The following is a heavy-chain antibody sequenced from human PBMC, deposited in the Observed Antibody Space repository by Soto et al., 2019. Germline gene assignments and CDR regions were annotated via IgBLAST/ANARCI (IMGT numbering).Heavy chain of an antibody. CDR2: IYYSGST. CDR3: ARSIDP. CDR1: GGSISSGGYY. V-gene: IGHV4-31*03. J-gene: IGHJ5*02. Sequence: QVQLQESGPGLVKPSQTLSLTCTVSGGSISSGGYYWSWIRQHPGKGLEWIGYIYYSGSTSSNPSLKSRVTISVCPSKNPFSLKLRSVSAADTAVYYCARSIDPWGQGTRVTVSS.